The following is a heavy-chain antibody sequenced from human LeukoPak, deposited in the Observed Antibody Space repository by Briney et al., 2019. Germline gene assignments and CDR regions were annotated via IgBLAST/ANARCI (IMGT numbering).Heavy chain of an antibody. CDR1: GYTFTSYD. D-gene: IGHD3-10*01. V-gene: IGHV1-8*01. Sequence: GASVKVSCKASGYTFTSYDINWVRQAPGQGLEWMGWMNPNSGDTGYVQKFQGRVTMTRDTSTSTAYMELSSLGSEDTAIYYCARSGFGSGISFDPWGQGTLVTVSS. CDR2: MNPNSGDT. J-gene: IGHJ5*02. CDR3: ARSGFGSGISFDP.